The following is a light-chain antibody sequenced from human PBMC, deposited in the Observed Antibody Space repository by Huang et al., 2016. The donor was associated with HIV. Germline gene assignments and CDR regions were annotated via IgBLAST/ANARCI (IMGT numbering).Light chain of an antibody. CDR2: AAS. V-gene: IGKV1-39*01. J-gene: IGKJ2*01. CDR1: QNIGKY. Sequence: DIQMTQSPPSLSASVGDRVTITCRAGQNIGKYLNWYQQKAGKTPSLLIYAASNLQNRVPSRFRGSGSGTTFTLTITKVESEDFATYYCQQTFTAPHTFGPGTYLDI. CDR3: QQTFTAPHT.